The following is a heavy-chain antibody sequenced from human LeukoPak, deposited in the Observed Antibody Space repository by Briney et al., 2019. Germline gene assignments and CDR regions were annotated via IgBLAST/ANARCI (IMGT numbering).Heavy chain of an antibody. CDR3: ARMFRYDHGDDHFSG. D-gene: IGHD5-12*01. CDR2: INPNSGGT. CDR1: GYTFTGYY. J-gene: IGHJ4*02. Sequence: ASVKVSCKASGYTFTGYYMHWVRQAPGQGLEWMGWINPNSGGTNYAQKFQGRATMTRDTSISTAYMELSRLRSDDTAVYYCARMFRYDHGDDHFSGWGQGTLVTVSS. V-gene: IGHV1-2*02.